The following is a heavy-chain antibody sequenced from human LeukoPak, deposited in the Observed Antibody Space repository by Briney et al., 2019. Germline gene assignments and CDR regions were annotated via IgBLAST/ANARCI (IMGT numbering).Heavy chain of an antibody. J-gene: IGHJ6*03. D-gene: IGHD2-2*01. CDR1: GYTFTSYG. V-gene: IGHV1-18*01. Sequence: ASVKVSCKASGYTFTSYGISWVRQAPGQGLELMGWISAYNGNTNYAQKLQGRVTMTTDTSTSTAYMELRSLRSDDTAVYYCARAGVLIPAAMQRFYYYYYMDVWGKGTTVTVSS. CDR2: ISAYNGNT. CDR3: ARAGVLIPAAMQRFYYYYYMDV.